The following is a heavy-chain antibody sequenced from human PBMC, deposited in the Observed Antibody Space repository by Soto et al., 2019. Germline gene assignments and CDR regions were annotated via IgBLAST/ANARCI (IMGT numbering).Heavy chain of an antibody. CDR1: GGTFSSYA. CDR3: ARGMPGYCSRTSCPTYYYYGMDV. D-gene: IGHD2-2*01. V-gene: IGHV1-69*06. Sequence: ASVKVSCKASGGTFSSYAISWVRQAPGQGLEWMGGIIPIFGTANYAQKFQGRVTITADKSTSTAYMELSSLRSEDTAVYYCARGMPGYCSRTSCPTYYYYGMDVWGKGTTVTVCS. J-gene: IGHJ6*04. CDR2: IIPIFGTA.